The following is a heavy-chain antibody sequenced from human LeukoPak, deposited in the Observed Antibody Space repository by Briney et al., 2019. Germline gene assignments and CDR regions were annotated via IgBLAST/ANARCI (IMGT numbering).Heavy chain of an antibody. CDR3: ARESGSYWETDAFDI. V-gene: IGHV3-7*01. CDR1: GFTFSSYW. J-gene: IGHJ3*02. CDR2: IKQDGSEK. Sequence: GGSLRLSCAASGFTFSSYWMSWVRQAPGEGLEWVANIKQDGSEKYYVDSVKGRFTISRDNAKNSLYLQMNSLRAEDTAVYYCARESGSYWETDAFDIWGQGTMVTVSS. D-gene: IGHD1-26*01.